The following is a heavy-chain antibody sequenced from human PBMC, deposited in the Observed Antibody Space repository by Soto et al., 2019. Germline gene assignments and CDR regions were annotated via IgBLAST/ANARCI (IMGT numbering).Heavy chain of an antibody. V-gene: IGHV1-2*04. CDR1: GYTFTGYY. CDR3: ARGGGTPATQCIAGRRKCFDYYMDV. J-gene: IGHJ6*03. Sequence: ASVKVSCKASGYTFTGYYMHWVRQAPGQGLERMGWINPNSGGTKYAQKFQGWVTMTRETPISTAFMEMSWVRSDDTAFYYCARGGGTPATQCIAGRRKCFDYYMDVWGKGTTVTVSS. D-gene: IGHD6-13*01. CDR2: INPNSGGT.